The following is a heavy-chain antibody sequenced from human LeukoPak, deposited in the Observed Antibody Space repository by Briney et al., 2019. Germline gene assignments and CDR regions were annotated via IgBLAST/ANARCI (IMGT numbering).Heavy chain of an antibody. D-gene: IGHD2-15*01. CDR2: IGTAGDT. V-gene: IGHV3-13*01. CDR3: ARGGGRSFSPLPDY. J-gene: IGHJ4*02. Sequence: GGSLRLSCAASGFTFSSYDMHWVRQATGKGLEWVSAIGTAGDTYYPGSVKGRFTISRENAKNSLYLQMNSLRAGDTAVYYCARGGGRSFSPLPDYWGQGTLVTVSS. CDR1: GFTFSSYD.